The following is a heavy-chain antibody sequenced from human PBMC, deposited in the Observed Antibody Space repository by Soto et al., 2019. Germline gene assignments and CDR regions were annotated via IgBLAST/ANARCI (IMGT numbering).Heavy chain of an antibody. V-gene: IGHV4-34*01. CDR1: GGSFSGHY. Sequence: SETLSLTCAVYGGSFSGHYWSWIRQPPGKGLEWIGEINHSGSTNYNPSLKSRVTISVDTSKNQFSLKLSSVTAADTAVYYCARSGRHYYGSRFSDNWGQGTLVTVSS. CDR3: ARSGRHYYGSRFSDN. CDR2: INHSGST. D-gene: IGHD3-10*01. J-gene: IGHJ4*02.